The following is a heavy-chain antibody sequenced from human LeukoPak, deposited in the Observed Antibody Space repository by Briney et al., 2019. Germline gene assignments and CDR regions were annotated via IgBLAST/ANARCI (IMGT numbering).Heavy chain of an antibody. V-gene: IGHV3-7*03. CDR3: ARLGYDKTWYFDY. D-gene: IGHD3-22*01. Sequence: GGSLRLSCVASGFPFSSYWMTWVRQAPGKGLEWVANIKQDGSKKSYVDSVKGRFTISRDNAKNSLYLQMNSLSVEDTAVYFCARLGYDKTWYFDYWGQGILVTVSS. CDR2: IKQDGSKK. J-gene: IGHJ4*02. CDR1: GFPFSSYW.